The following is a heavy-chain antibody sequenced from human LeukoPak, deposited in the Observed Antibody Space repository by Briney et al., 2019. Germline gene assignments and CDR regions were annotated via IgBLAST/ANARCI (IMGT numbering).Heavy chain of an antibody. Sequence: GGSLRLSCAASGFTFSSYAMSWVRQAPGKGMEWVSTSSGSGSSTYYADSVKGRFTISRDNSKNTVYLQMHSLRAEDTAVYYCAKRPYCSGAVCYHIDYWGQGTLVTVSS. D-gene: IGHD2-15*01. V-gene: IGHV3-23*01. J-gene: IGHJ4*02. CDR3: AKRPYCSGAVCYHIDY. CDR1: GFTFSSYA. CDR2: SSGSGSST.